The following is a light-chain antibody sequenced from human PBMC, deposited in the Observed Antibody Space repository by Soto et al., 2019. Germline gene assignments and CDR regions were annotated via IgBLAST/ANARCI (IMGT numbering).Light chain of an antibody. J-gene: IGLJ2*01. Sequence: QSALTQPASVSGSPGQSITISCTGTSSDIGAYNFVSWYQQHPGTAPKLMLYDVSIRPAGVSNRFSGSKSGNTASLTISGIQAEDEADYYCTSWTTSTTMIFGGGTKLTVL. CDR3: TSWTTSTTMI. V-gene: IGLV2-14*03. CDR1: SSDIGAYNF. CDR2: DVS.